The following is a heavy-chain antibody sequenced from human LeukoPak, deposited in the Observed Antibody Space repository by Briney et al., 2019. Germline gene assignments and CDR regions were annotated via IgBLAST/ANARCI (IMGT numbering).Heavy chain of an antibody. CDR1: GFTFSSYA. Sequence: GGSLRLSCAASGFTFSSYAMSWVRRAPGKGLEWVSAISGSGGSTYYANSVKGRFTISRDNSKNTLYLQMNSLRAEDTAVYYCARDDVAAAGVDYWGQGTLVTVSS. D-gene: IGHD6-13*01. CDR2: ISGSGGST. J-gene: IGHJ4*02. V-gene: IGHV3-23*01. CDR3: ARDDVAAAGVDY.